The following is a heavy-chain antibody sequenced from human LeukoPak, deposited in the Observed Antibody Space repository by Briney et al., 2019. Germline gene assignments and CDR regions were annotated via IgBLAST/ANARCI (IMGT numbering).Heavy chain of an antibody. V-gene: IGHV3-23*01. D-gene: IGHD3-9*01. CDR3: ARLALDWFDY. Sequence: GGSLRLSCAASGFIFKNYAMAWVRQPPGKGLEWVSVSSGSGTHTYYAASVKGRFTISRDNSNNTLYLQMNSLRAEDTAVYYCARLALDWFDYWGQGTLVTVSS. CDR2: SSGSGTHT. J-gene: IGHJ4*02. CDR1: GFIFKNYA.